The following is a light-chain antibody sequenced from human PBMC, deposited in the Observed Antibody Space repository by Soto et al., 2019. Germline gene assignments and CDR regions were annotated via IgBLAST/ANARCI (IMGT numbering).Light chain of an antibody. V-gene: IGKV3D-15*01. CDR3: QQYRGWPRT. J-gene: IGKJ1*01. CDR2: GAS. CDR1: KGEAIN. Sequence: EIVLTQSPATLSVSPGERVTLSSGPGKGEAINLAWYQQKPGQAPRLLIYGASTRATDMPGRFRGSGAGAEFTLTISSLQSEDSAVYYCQQYRGWPRTFGQGTKVEIK.